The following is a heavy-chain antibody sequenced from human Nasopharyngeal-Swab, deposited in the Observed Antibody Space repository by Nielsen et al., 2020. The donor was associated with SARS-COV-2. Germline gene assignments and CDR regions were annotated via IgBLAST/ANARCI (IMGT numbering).Heavy chain of an antibody. D-gene: IGHD2-15*01. CDR3: ATPGTRCSGDSCDMWVFDY. CDR2: ISGSGDRT. Sequence: GESLKISCAASGFTFRSHDMTWVRQAPGKGLEWVSTISGSGDRTSNADSAKGRFTISRDNSKNTLYLQMSSLRAEDTAIYYCATPGTRCSGDSCDMWVFDYWGQGTQVTVSS. J-gene: IGHJ4*02. V-gene: IGHV3-23*01. CDR1: GFTFRSHD.